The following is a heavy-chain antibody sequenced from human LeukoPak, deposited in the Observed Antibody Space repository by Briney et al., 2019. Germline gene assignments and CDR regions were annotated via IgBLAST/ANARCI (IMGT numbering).Heavy chain of an antibody. V-gene: IGHV1-2*02. CDR2: INPNSGGT. Sequence: ASVKVSCKASGYTFTCDYIHWVRQAPGQGLEWMGWINPNSGGTNYAQNFQGRVTMTRDTSISTAYMDLSSLRSDDTAVYYCAREAIVGRTIVEFDYWGQGTLVTVSS. J-gene: IGHJ4*02. D-gene: IGHD1-26*01. CDR3: AREAIVGRTIVEFDY. CDR1: GYTFTCDY.